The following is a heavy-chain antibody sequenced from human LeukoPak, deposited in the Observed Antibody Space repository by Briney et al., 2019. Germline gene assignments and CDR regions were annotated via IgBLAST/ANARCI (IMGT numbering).Heavy chain of an antibody. Sequence: QVQLVESGGGVVQPGRSLRLSCAASGFTFSSYGMHWVRQAPGKGLEWVAVISYDGSNKYYADSVKGRFTISRDNSKNTLYLQMNSLGAEDTAVYYCAKDWWGYCSSTSCYTTVFDYWGQGTLVTVSS. CDR3: AKDWWGYCSSTSCYTTVFDY. CDR2: ISYDGSNK. J-gene: IGHJ4*02. CDR1: GFTFSSYG. D-gene: IGHD2-2*01. V-gene: IGHV3-30*18.